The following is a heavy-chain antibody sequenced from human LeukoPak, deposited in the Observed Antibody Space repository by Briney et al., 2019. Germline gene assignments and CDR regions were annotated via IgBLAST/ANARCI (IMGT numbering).Heavy chain of an antibody. Sequence: PGRSLRLSCAASGFTFSSYGMHWVRQAPGKGLEWVAVIWYDGSNKYYADSVKGRFTISRDNSKNTLYLQMNSLRAEDTAVYYCARDKSYGSGSYSASDYWGQGTLVTVSS. CDR2: IWYDGSNK. CDR1: GFTFSSYG. CDR3: ARDKSYGSGSYSASDY. J-gene: IGHJ4*02. D-gene: IGHD3-10*01. V-gene: IGHV3-33*01.